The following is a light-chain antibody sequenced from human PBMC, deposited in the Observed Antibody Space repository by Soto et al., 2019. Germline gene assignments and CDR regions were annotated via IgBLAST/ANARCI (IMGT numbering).Light chain of an antibody. J-gene: IGKJ2*01. V-gene: IGKV1-9*01. CDR1: QDINKF. Sequence: IQLTQSPSSLSASVGDRVTLTCRASQDINKFLAWFQQTPGKAPKLLVYSASTLYSGVPSRFSGSGSGTDFALTISSLQPEDFATYYCQQLKTYPYTFGQGTRLDIK. CDR3: QQLKTYPYT. CDR2: SAS.